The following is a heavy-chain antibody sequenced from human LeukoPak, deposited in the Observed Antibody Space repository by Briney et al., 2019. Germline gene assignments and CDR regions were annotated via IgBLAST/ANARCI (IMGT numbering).Heavy chain of an antibody. CDR3: AKGITLGFGELVSTCLDY. CDR1: GFTFSTYA. V-gene: IGHV3-23*01. D-gene: IGHD3-10*01. CDR2: ISGSGGGT. Sequence: GGSLRLSCAASGFTFSTYAMSWVRQAAGKGLEWVSLISGSGGGTYYADSVKGRFTISRDNSKYTLYLQMNSLRAEDTAVYYCAKGITLGFGELVSTCLDYWGQGTLVTVSS. J-gene: IGHJ4*02.